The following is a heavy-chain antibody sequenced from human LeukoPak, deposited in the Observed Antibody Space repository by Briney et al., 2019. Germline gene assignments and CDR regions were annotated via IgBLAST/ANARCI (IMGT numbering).Heavy chain of an antibody. J-gene: IGHJ4*02. CDR2: ISYDGSNK. Sequence: PGGSLRLSCAASGFTLSTYGMHWVRQAPGKGLEWVAVISYDGSNKYYTDSVKGRFTISRDNSENTLYLQMNSLRVEDTAVYYCAKDRMAVAAPKAYFDYWGQGTLVTVSS. V-gene: IGHV3-30*18. CDR3: AKDRMAVAAPKAYFDY. CDR1: GFTLSTYG. D-gene: IGHD6-19*01.